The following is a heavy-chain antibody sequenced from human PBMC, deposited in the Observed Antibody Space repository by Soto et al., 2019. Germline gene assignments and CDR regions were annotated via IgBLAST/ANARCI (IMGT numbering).Heavy chain of an antibody. CDR1: GFTVSNNY. D-gene: IGHD3-16*01. CDR3: GTRGGGGGY. V-gene: IGHV3-53*01. CDR2: IYSGGYT. Sequence: EVQLVESGGGLIQPGGSLRLSCAVSGFTVSNNYMSWVRQAPGKGLEGVSVIYSGGYTAYGDSVKGRFTISRDNSKNTLSLKMTSRGAQAPGVSSGGTRGGGGGYWGQGTLVTVSS. J-gene: IGHJ4*02.